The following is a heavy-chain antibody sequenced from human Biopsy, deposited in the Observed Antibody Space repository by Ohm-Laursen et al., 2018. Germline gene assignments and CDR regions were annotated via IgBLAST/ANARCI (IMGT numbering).Heavy chain of an antibody. J-gene: IGHJ4*02. Sequence: SDTLSLTCTLSGGSITSRTHYWAWIRQPPGKGLEWIGSVYHSGTTYYSPSLKSRVTISVDTSKNQLSLKVTSVTAADTAAYYCARHDGNGPFALDSWGQGTLVTVSS. D-gene: IGHD5-24*01. CDR3: ARHDGNGPFALDS. CDR1: GGSITSRTHY. CDR2: VYHSGTT. V-gene: IGHV4-39*01.